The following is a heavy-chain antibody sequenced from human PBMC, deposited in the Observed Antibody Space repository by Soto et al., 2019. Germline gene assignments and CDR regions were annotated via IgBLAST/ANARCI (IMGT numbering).Heavy chain of an antibody. Sequence: ASVKVSCKASGYTFTSYAMHWVRQAPGQRLERMGWINAGNGNTKYSQKFQGRVTITRDTSASTAYMELSSLRSEDTVVYYCARDPGYSYGXNWGQGTLVTVSS. CDR2: INAGNGNT. V-gene: IGHV1-3*01. J-gene: IGHJ4*02. CDR3: ARDPGYSYGXN. D-gene: IGHD5-18*01. CDR1: GYTFTSYA.